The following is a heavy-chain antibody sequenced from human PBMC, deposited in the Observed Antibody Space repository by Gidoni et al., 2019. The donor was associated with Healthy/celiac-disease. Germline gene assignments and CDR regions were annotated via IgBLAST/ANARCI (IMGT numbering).Heavy chain of an antibody. CDR1: GFTFSSYS. Sequence: EVQLVESGGGLVQPGGSLGLSCAAPGFTFSSYSMNWVRQAPGKGLEWVSYISSSSSTIYYADSVKGRFTISRDNAKNSLYLQMNSLRAEDTAVYYCARSSGWALDYWGQGTLVTVSS. CDR3: ARSSGWALDY. D-gene: IGHD6-19*01. V-gene: IGHV3-48*01. CDR2: ISSSSSTI. J-gene: IGHJ4*02.